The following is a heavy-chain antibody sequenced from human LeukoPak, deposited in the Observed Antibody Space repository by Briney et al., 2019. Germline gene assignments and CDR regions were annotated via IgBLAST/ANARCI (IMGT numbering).Heavy chain of an antibody. J-gene: IGHJ3*02. V-gene: IGHV1-46*01. CDR3: ARYRFSAVWQGGWHAFDI. Sequence: ASVKVSCKASGYTFTSYYMHWVRQAPGQGLEWMGIINPTTGDTTYAQKFQGRPTMTRDMSTSTVYMELSSLTSEDTAVFYCARYRFSAVWQGGWHAFDIWGQGTVVTVSS. CDR1: GYTFTSYY. D-gene: IGHD2-15*01. CDR2: INPTTGDT.